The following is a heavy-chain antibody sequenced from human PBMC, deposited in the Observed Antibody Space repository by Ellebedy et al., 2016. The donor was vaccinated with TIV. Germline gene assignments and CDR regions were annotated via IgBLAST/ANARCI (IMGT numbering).Heavy chain of an antibody. Sequence: GESPKISCEASGFTFSSYAMHWVRQAPGKGLEWVAVISNDGSNEYYADSAKGRLTISRDNSKDTFYLQVNSLRAEDTSVYYCARDLDKSSGWYGGAGYWGQGTLVTVSS. CDR1: GFTFSSYA. V-gene: IGHV3-30-3*01. J-gene: IGHJ4*02. CDR2: ISNDGSNE. CDR3: ARDLDKSSGWYGGAGY. D-gene: IGHD6-19*01.